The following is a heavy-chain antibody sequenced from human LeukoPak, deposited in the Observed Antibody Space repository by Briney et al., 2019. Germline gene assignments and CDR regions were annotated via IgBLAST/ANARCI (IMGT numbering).Heavy chain of an antibody. CDR3: AREARGYYYMDV. Sequence: SETLSLTCTVSGGSISSSSYYWGWIRQPPGKGLEWIGSIYYSGSTYYSPSLKSRVTISVDTSKNQFSLKLSSVTAADTAVYYCAREARGYYYMDVWGKGTTVTVSS. D-gene: IGHD3-10*01. CDR2: IYYSGST. V-gene: IGHV4-39*07. CDR1: GGSISSSSYY. J-gene: IGHJ6*03.